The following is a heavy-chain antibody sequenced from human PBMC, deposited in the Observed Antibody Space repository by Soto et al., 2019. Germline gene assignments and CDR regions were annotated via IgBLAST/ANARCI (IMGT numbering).Heavy chain of an antibody. D-gene: IGHD6-13*01. J-gene: IGHJ3*02. Sequence: GESLKISCKGSGYSFTSYWIGWVRQMPGKGLEWMGIIYPGDSDTRYSPSFQGQVTISADKSISTAYLQWSSLKASGTAMYYCARRMYSSSSKGEDAFDIWGQGTMVTVSS. CDR2: IYPGDSDT. V-gene: IGHV5-51*01. CDR3: ARRMYSSSSKGEDAFDI. CDR1: GYSFTSYW.